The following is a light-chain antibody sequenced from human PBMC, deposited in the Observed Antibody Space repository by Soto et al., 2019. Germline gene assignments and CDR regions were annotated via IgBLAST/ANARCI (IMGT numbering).Light chain of an antibody. Sequence: QLVLTQPPSASGTPGQRVTISCSGSSSNIGSNTVSWYQQLPGTAPKLLIYSNNRRPSGVPDRFSGSKSGTSASLAISGLQSEDEADYYCAAWDDSLNGVVFGGGTKVTVL. CDR1: SSNIGSNT. CDR3: AAWDDSLNGVV. CDR2: SNN. V-gene: IGLV1-44*01. J-gene: IGLJ2*01.